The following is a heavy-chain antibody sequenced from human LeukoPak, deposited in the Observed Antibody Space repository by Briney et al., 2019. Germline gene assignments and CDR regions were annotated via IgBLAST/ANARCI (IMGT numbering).Heavy chain of an antibody. CDR1: GFTFSSYG. CDR2: IWYDGSNK. CDR3: AGATDYDFWSGPGGY. D-gene: IGHD3-3*01. J-gene: IGHJ4*02. V-gene: IGHV3-33*01. Sequence: QSGGSLRLSCAASGFTFSSYGMHWVRQAPGKGLEWVAVIWYDGSNKYYADSVKGRFTISRDNSKNTLYLQMNSLRAEDTAVYYCAGATDYDFWSGPGGYWGQGTLVTVSS.